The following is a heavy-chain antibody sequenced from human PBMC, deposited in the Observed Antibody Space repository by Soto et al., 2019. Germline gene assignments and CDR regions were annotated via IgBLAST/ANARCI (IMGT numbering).Heavy chain of an antibody. CDR2: IYYSGST. J-gene: IGHJ6*02. V-gene: IGHV4-31*03. CDR1: GGSISSGGYY. CDR3: ARNTNFWSGLDYYGMDV. Sequence: PSETLSLTCTVSGGSISSGGYYWSWIRQHPGKGLEWIGYIYYSGSTYYNPSLKSRVTISVDTSKNQFSLKLSSVTAADTAVYYCARNTNFWSGLDYYGMDVWGQGTTVTVSS. D-gene: IGHD3-3*01.